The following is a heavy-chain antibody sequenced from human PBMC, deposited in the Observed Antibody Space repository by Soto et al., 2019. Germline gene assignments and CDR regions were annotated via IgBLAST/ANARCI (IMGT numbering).Heavy chain of an antibody. J-gene: IGHJ6*02. CDR1: GFTFSTYN. CDR3: ARDGDRGYDMDV. Sequence: EVQMVESGGGLVQPGGSLRLSCAGSGFTFSTYNMDWVRQAPGKGLEWISYITNTGETIYYADSVRGRFTISRDNAKNALFLQMNSLRDEDTAVYYCARDGDRGYDMDVLGQGTTVTVSS. CDR2: ITNTGETI. V-gene: IGHV3-48*02.